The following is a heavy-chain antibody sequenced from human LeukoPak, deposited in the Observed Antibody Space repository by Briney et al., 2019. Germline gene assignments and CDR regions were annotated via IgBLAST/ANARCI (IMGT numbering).Heavy chain of an antibody. CDR2: INSDGSST. D-gene: IGHD3-9*01. CDR3: EGILTGPDYYYMDV. CDR1: GFTFSSYW. J-gene: IGHJ6*03. V-gene: IGHV3-74*01. Sequence: GGSLRLSCAASGFTFSSYWMHWVRQAPGKGLVWISRINSDGSSTSYADSVKGRFTISRDNAKNTLYLQMNSLRAEDTAVYYCEGILTGPDYYYMDVWGKGTTVTVSS.